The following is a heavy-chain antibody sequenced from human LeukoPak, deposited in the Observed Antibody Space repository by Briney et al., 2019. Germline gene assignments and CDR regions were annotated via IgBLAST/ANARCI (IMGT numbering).Heavy chain of an antibody. J-gene: IGHJ4*02. CDR2: ISYDGSNK. Sequence: PGGSLRLSCAASGFTFSSYAMHWVRQAPGKGLEWVAAISYDGSNKYYADSVKGRFTISRDNSKNTLYLQMNSLRAEDTAVYYCARDLTLLWFGEFTGQPLDYWGQGTLVTVSS. CDR1: GFTFSSYA. D-gene: IGHD3-10*01. CDR3: ARDLTLLWFGEFTGQPLDY. V-gene: IGHV3-30*04.